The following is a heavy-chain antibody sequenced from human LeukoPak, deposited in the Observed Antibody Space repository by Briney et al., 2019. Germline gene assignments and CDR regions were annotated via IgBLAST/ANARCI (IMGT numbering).Heavy chain of an antibody. J-gene: IGHJ4*02. V-gene: IGHV4-39*01. D-gene: IGHD1-26*01. Sequence: SETLSLTCTVSGGSISSSSYYWGWIRQPPGKGLEWIGSIYYSGSTYYNPSLKSRVTLSVDTSKNQFSLKLSSVTAADTAVYYCARLVHGATTPQYYFDYWGQGTLVTVSS. CDR3: ARLVHGATTPQYYFDY. CDR1: GGSISSSSYY. CDR2: IYYSGST.